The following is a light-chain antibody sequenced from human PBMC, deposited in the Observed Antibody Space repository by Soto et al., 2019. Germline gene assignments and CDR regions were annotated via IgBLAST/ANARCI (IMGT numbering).Light chain of an antibody. J-gene: IGLJ1*01. CDR2: DVS. Sequence: QSVLTQPASVSGSPGQSITISCTGTSSDVGGYNYVSWYQQHPGKAPKLMIYDVSNRPSGVSNRFSGSKSGNTASLTISGLQAEDEADYYCSSYTSSSTPFYVFGTWTKVTV. V-gene: IGLV2-14*01. CDR3: SSYTSSSTPFYV. CDR1: SSDVGGYNY.